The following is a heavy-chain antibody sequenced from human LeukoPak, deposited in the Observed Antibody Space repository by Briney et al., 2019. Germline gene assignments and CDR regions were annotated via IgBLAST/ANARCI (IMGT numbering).Heavy chain of an antibody. CDR1: GYSFTSYW. D-gene: IGHD1-26*01. J-gene: IGHJ4*02. V-gene: IGHV5-51*01. CDR3: ARLLELRVQQYFDY. CDR2: IYPGDSDT. Sequence: GESLKISCKGSGYSFTSYWIGWVRQMPGKGLEWMGIIYPGDSDTRYSPSFQGQVTLSADKCISTAYLPWSSLKASGTAMYYCARLLELRVQQYFDYWGQGTLVTVSS.